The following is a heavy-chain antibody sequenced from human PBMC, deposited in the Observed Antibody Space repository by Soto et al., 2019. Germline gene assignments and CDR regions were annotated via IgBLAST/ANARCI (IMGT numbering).Heavy chain of an antibody. Sequence: QVQLVQSGAEVKKPGSSVKVSCKASGGTFSSYAISWVRQAPGQGLERMGGIIPIFGTANYAQKFQGRVTITADESTSTAYMELSSLRSEDTAVYYCARDAGLANSGYVGWFDPWGQGTLVTVSS. CDR3: ARDAGLANSGYVGWFDP. CDR1: GGTFSSYA. CDR2: IIPIFGTA. D-gene: IGHD5-12*01. V-gene: IGHV1-69*01. J-gene: IGHJ5*02.